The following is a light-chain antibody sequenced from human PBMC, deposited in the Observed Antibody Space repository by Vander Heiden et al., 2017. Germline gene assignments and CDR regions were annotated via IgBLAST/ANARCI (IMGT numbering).Light chain of an antibody. CDR3: SSYTSSSTLEV. CDR1: SSDVGGYNY. J-gene: IGLJ1*01. CDR2: DVS. Sequence: QSALTQPASVSGSPGQSITISCTGTSSDVGGYNYVSWYQQHPGKAPKLMSYDVSKRPSGVSNRFSGLQAEDEADYYCSSYTSSSTLEVFGTGTKVTVL. V-gene: IGLV2-14*01.